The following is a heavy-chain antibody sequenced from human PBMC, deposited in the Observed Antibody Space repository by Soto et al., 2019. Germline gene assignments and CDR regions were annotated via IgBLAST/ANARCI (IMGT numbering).Heavy chain of an antibody. V-gene: IGHV4-39*01. Sequence: QLQLQESGPRLVKPSETLSLTCTVSGGCISSPNDFWGWMRQPPGTGLEWIGSIHYRGSSYYNPSLNSRVTISVDTSKNQFSRKLNSVTAADTAVYYCARHRGPYRSRSNNAAIDFWGQGTLVTVSS. CDR1: GGCISSPNDF. CDR3: ARHRGPYRSRSNNAAIDF. J-gene: IGHJ4*02. CDR2: IHYRGSS. D-gene: IGHD6-19*01.